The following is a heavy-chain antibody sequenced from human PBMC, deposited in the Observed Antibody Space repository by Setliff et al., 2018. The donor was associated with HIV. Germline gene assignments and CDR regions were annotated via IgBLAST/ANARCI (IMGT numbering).Heavy chain of an antibody. CDR1: GGSFGCRNW. J-gene: IGHJ6*03. V-gene: IGHV4-4*02. D-gene: IGHD3-16*01. Sequence: SETLSLTCAVSGGSFGCRNWWSWVRQPPGKGLEWIGEIYHDGSANYNTSLRSRVTTSVDKSKNQFSLKLSSVTAADTAVYYCARAVMGDYYYYMDVWGKGTKVTVSS. CDR3: ARAVMGDYYYYMDV. CDR2: IYHDGSA.